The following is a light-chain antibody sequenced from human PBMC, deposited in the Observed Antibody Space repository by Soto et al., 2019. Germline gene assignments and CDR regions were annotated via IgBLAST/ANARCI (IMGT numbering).Light chain of an antibody. J-gene: IGKJ4*01. CDR1: QDISNY. Sequence: DIQMTQSPSSLSVSVGDRVTITCQASQDISNYLNWYQQKPGKAPKLLIYDASNLETGDPSRFSGSGSGTDFTFTISSLQPEDIATYYCQQYDNLPLTFGGGTKVDIK. V-gene: IGKV1-33*01. CDR3: QQYDNLPLT. CDR2: DAS.